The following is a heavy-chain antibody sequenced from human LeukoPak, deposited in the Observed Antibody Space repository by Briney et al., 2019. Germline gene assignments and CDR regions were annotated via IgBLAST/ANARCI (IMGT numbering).Heavy chain of an antibody. J-gene: IGHJ5*02. V-gene: IGHV3-23*01. CDR3: AKDLGIKWDIVVVPAAHNWFDP. CDR2: IRGSGGST. CDR1: GFTFSSYS. Sequence: GGSLRLSCGAAGFTFSSYSMSWVRQAPGKGLEWVSAIRGSGGSTYYADSVKGRFTISRDNCKNTLYLQMNSLREADTAVYYCAKDLGIKWDIVVVPAAHNWFDPWGQGTLVTVSS. D-gene: IGHD2-2*01.